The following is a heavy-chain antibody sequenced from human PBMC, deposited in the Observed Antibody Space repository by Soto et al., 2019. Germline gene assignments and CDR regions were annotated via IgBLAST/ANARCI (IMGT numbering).Heavy chain of an antibody. CDR2: FDPEDGET. D-gene: IGHD3-9*01. V-gene: IGHV1-24*01. J-gene: IGHJ3*02. CDR1: GYTLTELS. CDR3: ARILRYFDWSVDHDAFDI. Sequence: ASVKVSCKVSGYTLTELSIHWVRQAPGKGLEWMGGFDPEDGETIYAQKFQGRVTITADKSTSTAYMELSSLRSEDTAVYYCARILRYFDWSVDHDAFDIWGQGTMVTVSS.